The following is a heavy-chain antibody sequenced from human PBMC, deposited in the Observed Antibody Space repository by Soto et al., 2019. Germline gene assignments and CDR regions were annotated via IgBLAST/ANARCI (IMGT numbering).Heavy chain of an antibody. J-gene: IGHJ3*02. V-gene: IGHV3-33*01. CDR1: GFSFSSYG. D-gene: IGHD3-22*01. CDR3: ERDRDYYDNSGYALDI. Sequence: QVQLVESGGGVVQPGKSLRLSCAASGFSFSSYGMHWVRQAPGKGLEWVAVIWYDGSNEDYADSVKGRFAISRDNSKNTLYLQMNSLRADDTAVSYCERDRDYYDNSGYALDIWGQGTVVTVSS. CDR2: IWYDGSNE.